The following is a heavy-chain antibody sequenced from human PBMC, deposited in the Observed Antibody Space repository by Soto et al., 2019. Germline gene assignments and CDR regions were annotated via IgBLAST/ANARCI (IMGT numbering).Heavy chain of an antibody. D-gene: IGHD2-2*01. CDR1: GYTFTSYD. J-gene: IGHJ6*02. Sequence: QVQLVQSGAELKKPGASVKVSCKASGYTFTSYDINWVRQATGQGLEWMGWMNPNSGNTVYAQKFQGRVTMTRNTSIRTAYMEVSRLRSEDTAVYYCARERAIVVVPAADYFYYGMDVWGQGTTVTVSS. V-gene: IGHV1-8*01. CDR3: ARERAIVVVPAADYFYYGMDV. CDR2: MNPNSGNT.